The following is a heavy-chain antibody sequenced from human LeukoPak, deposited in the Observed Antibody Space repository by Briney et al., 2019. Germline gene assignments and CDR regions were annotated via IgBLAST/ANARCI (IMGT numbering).Heavy chain of an antibody. D-gene: IGHD1-26*01. CDR3: ARDRVGATDYFDY. CDR2: ISSGGVSE. V-gene: IGHV3-23*01. Sequence: PGGSLRLSCTASGFSFNSYAMSWVRQAPGKGLEWVSGISSGGVSEYYADSVKGRFTISRDNSKNTLYLQMNSLRAEDTAVYYCARDRVGATDYFDYWGQGTLVTVSS. CDR1: GFSFNSYA. J-gene: IGHJ4*02.